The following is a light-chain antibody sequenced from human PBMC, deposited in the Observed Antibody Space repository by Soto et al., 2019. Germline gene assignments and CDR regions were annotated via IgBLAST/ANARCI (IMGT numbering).Light chain of an antibody. CDR3: SSYTSSSTLLV. V-gene: IGLV2-14*01. CDR1: ISDVGGYNY. Sequence: QYPMTLPPSVSGSPGQSITISCTGTISDVGGYNYVSWYQQHPGKAPKLMIYEVSNRPSGVSNRFSGSKYGNTASLTISGLQAEDEADYYCSSYTSSSTLLVFGTGTKVTVL. J-gene: IGLJ1*01. CDR2: EVS.